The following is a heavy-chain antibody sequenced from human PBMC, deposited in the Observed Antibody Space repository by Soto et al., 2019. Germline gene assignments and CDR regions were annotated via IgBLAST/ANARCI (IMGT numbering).Heavy chain of an antibody. V-gene: IGHV3-7*04. Sequence: GGSLRLSCAASGFTFSSYWMSWVRQAPGKGLEWVANIKQDGSEKYYVDSVKGRFTISRDNAKNSLYLQMNSLRAEDTAVYYCARDPFVAVAGTVLLVSREHNWFDPWGQGTLVTVSS. D-gene: IGHD6-19*01. CDR1: GFTFSSYW. CDR2: IKQDGSEK. J-gene: IGHJ5*02. CDR3: ARDPFVAVAGTVLLVSREHNWFDP.